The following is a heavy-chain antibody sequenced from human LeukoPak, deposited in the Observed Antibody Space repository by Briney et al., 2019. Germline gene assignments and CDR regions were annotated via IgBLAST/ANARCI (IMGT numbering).Heavy chain of an antibody. J-gene: IGHJ4*02. CDR1: GFTFSSYG. Sequence: GSLRLSCAASGFTFSSYGMYWVRQAPGKGQEWVAVISNDGSNKYYGVSVEGRFTISRDNSKNTLYLQMNSLRAEDTAVYYCAKEFPVVVAGATHYNFDYWGQGTLVTVSS. CDR3: AKEFPVVVAGATHYNFDY. V-gene: IGHV3-30*18. CDR2: ISNDGSNK. D-gene: IGHD2-15*01.